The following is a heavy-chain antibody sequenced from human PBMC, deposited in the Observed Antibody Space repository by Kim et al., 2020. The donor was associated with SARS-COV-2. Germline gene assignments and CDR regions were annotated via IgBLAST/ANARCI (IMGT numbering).Heavy chain of an antibody. Sequence: GGSLRLSCAASGFTFSSYAMSWVRQAPGKGLEWVSAISGSGGSTYYADSVKGRFTISRDNSKNTLYLQMNSLRAEDTAVYYCAKAYVTMIVVNDAFDIWGQGTMVTVSS. D-gene: IGHD3-22*01. CDR2: ISGSGGST. V-gene: IGHV3-23*01. CDR1: GFTFSSYA. CDR3: AKAYVTMIVVNDAFDI. J-gene: IGHJ3*02.